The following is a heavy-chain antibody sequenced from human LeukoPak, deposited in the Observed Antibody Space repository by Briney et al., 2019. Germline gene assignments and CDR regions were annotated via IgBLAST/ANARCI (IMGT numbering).Heavy chain of an antibody. Sequence: GGSLRLSCAASGFTFSSYSMNWVRQAPGKGLEWVSSISSSSSYIYYADSVKGRFTISRDNAKNSLYLQMNSLRAEDTAVYYCARDGPVKAFDIWGQGTMVAVSS. D-gene: IGHD4-23*01. V-gene: IGHV3-21*01. J-gene: IGHJ3*02. CDR1: GFTFSSYS. CDR3: ARDGPVKAFDI. CDR2: ISSSSSYI.